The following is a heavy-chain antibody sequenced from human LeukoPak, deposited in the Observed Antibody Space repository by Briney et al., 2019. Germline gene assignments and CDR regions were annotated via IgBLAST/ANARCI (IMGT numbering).Heavy chain of an antibody. J-gene: IGHJ5*02. Sequence: ASVRVSCKASGYTFNNYGISWVRQAPGQGLEWMGWVSSYNGDTNYAQKFRGRVTMSTDTSTSTAYMELRGLRFDDTAIYYCVKDWHILTGRNCFDPWGQGILVTVSS. D-gene: IGHD3-9*01. V-gene: IGHV1-18*01. CDR1: GYTFNNYG. CDR3: VKDWHILTGRNCFDP. CDR2: VSSYNGDT.